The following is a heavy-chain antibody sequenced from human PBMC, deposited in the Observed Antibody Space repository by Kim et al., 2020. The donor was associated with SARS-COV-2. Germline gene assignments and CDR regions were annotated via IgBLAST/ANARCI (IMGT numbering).Heavy chain of an antibody. Sequence: GGSLRLSCAASGFTFSSYGMHWVRQAPGKGLEGVAVISYDGSNKYYADSVKGRFTISRDNSRNTLYLQMNSLRAEDTAVYYCAKDHYITVRGVISPGVDYWGQGTLVTVSS. D-gene: IGHD3-10*01. CDR3: AKDHYITVRGVISPGVDY. V-gene: IGHV3-30*18. J-gene: IGHJ4*02. CDR1: GFTFSSYG. CDR2: ISYDGSNK.